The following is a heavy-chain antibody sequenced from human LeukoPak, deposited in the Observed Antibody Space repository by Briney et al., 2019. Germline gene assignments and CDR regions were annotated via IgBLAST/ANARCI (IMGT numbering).Heavy chain of an antibody. CDR3: ARTIRAGANSAAAAPRGGYYYYGMDV. D-gene: IGHD6-13*01. CDR2: IIPILGIA. CDR1: GGTFSSYA. J-gene: IGHJ6*02. V-gene: IGHV1-69*04. Sequence: ASVKVSCKASGGTFSSYAISWVRQAPGQGLEWMGRIIPILGIANYAQKFQGRVTITADKSTSTAYMELSSLRSEDTAVYYCARTIRAGANSAAAAPRGGYYYYGMDVWGQGTTVTVSS.